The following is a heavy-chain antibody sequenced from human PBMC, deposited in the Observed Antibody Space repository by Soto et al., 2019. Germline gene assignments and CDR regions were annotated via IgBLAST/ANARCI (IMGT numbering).Heavy chain of an antibody. CDR2: INPNSGGT. CDR1: GYTFTGYY. Sequence: ASVKVSCKASGYTFTGYYMHWVRQAPGQGLEWMGWINPNSGGTNYAQKFQGRVTMTRDTSISTAYMELSRLSSDDTAVYYCASYRPLLRISPKYFNYYYGMDVWGQGTTVTVSS. V-gene: IGHV1-2*02. CDR3: ASYRPLLRISPKYFNYYYGMDV. D-gene: IGHD3-3*01. J-gene: IGHJ6*02.